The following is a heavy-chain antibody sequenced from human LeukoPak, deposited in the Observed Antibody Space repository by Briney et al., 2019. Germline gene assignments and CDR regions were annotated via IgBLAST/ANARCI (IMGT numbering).Heavy chain of an antibody. Sequence: PGGSLRLSCAASGFSFSSYRMNWVRQAPGKGLEWVSSISSSSSYIYYADSVKGRFTISRDNAKNSLFLHMNSLRAEDTAVYYCSRARWYSSDYWGQGTLVTVSS. V-gene: IGHV3-21*01. CDR2: ISSSSSYI. CDR3: SRARWYSSDY. D-gene: IGHD5-24*01. J-gene: IGHJ4*02. CDR1: GFSFSSYR.